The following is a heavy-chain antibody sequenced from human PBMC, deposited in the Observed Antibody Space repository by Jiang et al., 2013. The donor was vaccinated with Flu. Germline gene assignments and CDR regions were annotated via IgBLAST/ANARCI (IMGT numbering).Heavy chain of an antibody. CDR2: ISGSGGST. J-gene: IGHJ6*02. D-gene: IGHD3-10*01. CDR3: AKVFFFGSMVRDLRAMDV. Sequence: VQLLESGGGLVQPGGSLRLSCAASGFTFSSYAMSWVRQAPGKGLEWVSAISGSGGSTYYADSVKGRFTISRDNSKNTLYLQMNSLRAEDTAVYYCAKVFFFGSMVRDLRAMDVVGPRDHGHRLL. CDR1: GFTFSSYA. V-gene: IGHV3-23*01.